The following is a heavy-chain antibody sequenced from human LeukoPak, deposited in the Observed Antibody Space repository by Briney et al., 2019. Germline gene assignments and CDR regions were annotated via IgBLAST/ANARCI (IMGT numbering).Heavy chain of an antibody. CDR1: GGSFSGYY. CDR3: ARDGGGSYQTAPDAFDI. CDR2: IYYSGST. V-gene: IGHV4-59*01. D-gene: IGHD1-26*01. Sequence: SETLSLTCAVYGGSFSGYYWSWIRQPPGKGLEWIGYIYYSGSTNYNPSLKSRVTISVDTSKNQFSLKLSSVTAADTAVYYCARDGGGSYQTAPDAFDIWGQGTMVTVSS. J-gene: IGHJ3*02.